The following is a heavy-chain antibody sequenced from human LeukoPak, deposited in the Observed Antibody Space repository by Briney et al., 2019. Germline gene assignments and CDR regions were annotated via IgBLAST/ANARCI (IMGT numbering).Heavy chain of an antibody. CDR3: ARGRLLWFGELDY. CDR1: GFPFRNYW. CDR2: IKQDGSEK. J-gene: IGHJ4*02. V-gene: IGHV3-7*01. Sequence: VQPGGSPRLSCAASGFPFRNYWLTWVRQAPGKGLEWVASIKQDGSEKYYVDSVKGRFTISRDNAKNSLYLQMGSLRAEDTAMFYCARGRLLWFGELDYWGQGTLVTVSS. D-gene: IGHD3-10*01.